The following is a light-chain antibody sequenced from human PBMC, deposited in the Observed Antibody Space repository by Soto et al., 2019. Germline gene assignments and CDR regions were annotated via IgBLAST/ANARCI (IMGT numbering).Light chain of an antibody. Sequence: EIVFTQSPCTLALSPGERATLSCRASQSVSSNYLAWYQQKPGQAPRLLIYDASNRATGIPARFSGSGSGTDFTLTISSLEPEDFAVYYCQQRSNWPITFGQGTRLEIK. CDR3: QQRSNWPIT. CDR2: DAS. J-gene: IGKJ5*01. CDR1: QSVSSNY. V-gene: IGKV3-11*01.